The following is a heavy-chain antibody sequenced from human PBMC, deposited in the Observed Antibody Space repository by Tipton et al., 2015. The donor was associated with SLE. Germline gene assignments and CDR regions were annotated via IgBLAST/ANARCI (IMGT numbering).Heavy chain of an antibody. V-gene: IGHV4-61*02. Sequence: TLSLTCTVSDVSISSGSYCWSWIRQPAGKGLEYIGRMYASGTTNYNPSLKSRVSISGDASKNHFSLELRSVTAADTAVYYCARCGDGCDGAGYHYPHYMAVWGKGTTVIVSS. CDR1: DVSISSGSYC. CDR3: ARCGDGCDGAGYHYPHYMAV. J-gene: IGHJ6*03. CDR2: MYASGTT. D-gene: IGHD5-24*01.